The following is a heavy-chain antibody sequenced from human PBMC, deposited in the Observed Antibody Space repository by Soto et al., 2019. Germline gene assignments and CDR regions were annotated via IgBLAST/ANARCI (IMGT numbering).Heavy chain of an antibody. CDR2: IWYDGSNK. V-gene: IGHV3-33*01. CDR3: ARDPGLGSSSWYGYYYYGMDV. Sequence: ESGGGVVPPGRSLRLSCAASGFTFSSYGMHWVRQAPGKGLEWVAVIWYDGSNKYYADSVKGRFTISRDNSKNTLYLQMNSLRAEDTAVYYCARDPGLGSSSWYGYYYYGMDVWGQGTTVTVSS. J-gene: IGHJ6*02. CDR1: GFTFSSYG. D-gene: IGHD6-13*01.